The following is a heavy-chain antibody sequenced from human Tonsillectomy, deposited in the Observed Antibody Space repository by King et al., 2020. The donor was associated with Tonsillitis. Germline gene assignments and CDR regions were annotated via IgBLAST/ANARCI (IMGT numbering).Heavy chain of an antibody. CDR1: GFTFSYYG. Sequence: QVQLVESGGGVVQPGRSLRLSCAASGFTFSYYGLHWVRQAPGKGLEWVAVISYDGGNKDYAESVKGRFTISRDNSKNTLYLQMNSLRTEDTAMYYCAKDQRWLSALDDWGQGTLVTVSS. CDR2: ISYDGGNK. D-gene: IGHD4-23*01. V-gene: IGHV3-30*18. CDR3: AKDQRWLSALDD. J-gene: IGHJ4*02.